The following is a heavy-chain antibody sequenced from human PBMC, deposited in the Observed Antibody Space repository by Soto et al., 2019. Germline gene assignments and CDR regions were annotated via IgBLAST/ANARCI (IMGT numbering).Heavy chain of an antibody. J-gene: IGHJ4*02. Sequence: SVKVSCKASGGTFSSYAISWVRQAPGQGLEWIGGIIPIFGTANYAQKFQGRVTIIADESTSTAYMELSSLRSEDTAVYYCARDDSDSSGYYEAHDFDYWGQGTMVTVYS. V-gene: IGHV1-69*13. CDR2: IIPIFGTA. D-gene: IGHD3-22*01. CDR1: GGTFSSYA. CDR3: ARDDSDSSGYYEAHDFDY.